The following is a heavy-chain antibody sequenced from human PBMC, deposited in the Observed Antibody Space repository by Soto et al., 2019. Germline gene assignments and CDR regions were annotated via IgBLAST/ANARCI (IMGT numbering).Heavy chain of an antibody. D-gene: IGHD6-19*01. J-gene: IGHJ4*02. CDR1: GFTFSSYW. CDR2: INSDGSST. Sequence: PGGSLRLSCAASGFTFSSYWMHWVRQAPGKGLVWVSRINSDGSSTSYADSVKGRFTISRDNAKNTLYLQMNSLRAEDTAVYYCAREKAVAGPLDYWGQGTLVTVSS. CDR3: AREKAVAGPLDY. V-gene: IGHV3-74*01.